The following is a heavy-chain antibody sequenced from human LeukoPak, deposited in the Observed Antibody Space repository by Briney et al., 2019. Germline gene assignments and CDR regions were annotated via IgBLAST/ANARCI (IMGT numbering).Heavy chain of an antibody. J-gene: IGHJ5*02. CDR1: GFTFSSYA. V-gene: IGHV3-23*01. D-gene: IGHD2-2*01. CDR3: VVVPAANYWFDP. Sequence: PGGSLRLSCAASGFTFSSYAMSWVRQAPGKGLEWVSAISGSGGSTYYADSVKGRFTISRDNSKNTLYLQMNSLRAEDTAVYYCVVVPAANYWFDPWGQGTLVTVSS. CDR2: ISGSGGST.